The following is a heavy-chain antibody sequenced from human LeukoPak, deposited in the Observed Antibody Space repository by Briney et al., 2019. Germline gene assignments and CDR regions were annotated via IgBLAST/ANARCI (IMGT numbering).Heavy chain of an antibody. J-gene: IGHJ4*02. Sequence: PGRSLRLSCAASGVTFSSCAMHWVRQAPGKGLEWVSAISGSGGSTYYADSVKGRFTISRDNSKNTLYLQMNSLRAEDTAVYYCAKEYTGSFSPFPSYFDYWGQGTLVTVSS. D-gene: IGHD1-26*01. CDR2: ISGSGGST. CDR3: AKEYTGSFSPFPSYFDY. CDR1: GVTFSSCA. V-gene: IGHV3-23*01.